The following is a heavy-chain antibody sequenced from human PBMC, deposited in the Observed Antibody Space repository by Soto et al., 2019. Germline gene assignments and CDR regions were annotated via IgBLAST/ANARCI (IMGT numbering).Heavy chain of an antibody. CDR1: GASIQNGGYF. Sequence: QVQLQESGPGLVRPSQTLSLTCSVSGASIQNGGYFWSWIRQSPGKGLEWIGHILNSGSPYNNPSLASRVTISADTSMNQFSLALTSVTAADTAMYYCAKGPIAEKVDSWGQGILVTVSS. J-gene: IGHJ4*02. CDR2: ILNSGSP. CDR3: AKGPIAEKVDS. V-gene: IGHV4-30-4*01.